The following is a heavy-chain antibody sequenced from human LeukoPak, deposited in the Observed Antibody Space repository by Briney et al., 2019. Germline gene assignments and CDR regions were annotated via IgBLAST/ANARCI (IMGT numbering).Heavy chain of an antibody. V-gene: IGHV4-38-2*02. J-gene: IGHJ4*02. CDR2: IHQSGST. CDR1: GYSISSDYY. CDR3: ATYYYGSGGYYYFDS. D-gene: IGHD3-22*01. Sequence: PSETLSLTCTASGYSISSDYYWGWIRQPPGKGLEWIGSIHQSGSTYYNPSLKSRVTISVDMSKNQFSLKLSSVTAAHTAVYYCATYYYGSGGYYYFDSWGQGTLVTVSS.